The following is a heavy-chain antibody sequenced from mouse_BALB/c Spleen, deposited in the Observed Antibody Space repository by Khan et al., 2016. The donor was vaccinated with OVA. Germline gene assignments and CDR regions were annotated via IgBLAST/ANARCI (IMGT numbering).Heavy chain of an antibody. CDR1: GFSLTSYG. Sequence: QVQLKQSGPGLVAPSQTLSITCTVSGFSLTSYGVHWVRQPPGQGLEWLGVIWAGGSTNYNYALISSLSISTDNSKSQVCLKSNSLHTDNTAMYYFARLEDIWGQGTTLTVSS. D-gene: IGHD1-3*01. CDR3: ARLEDI. J-gene: IGHJ2*01. V-gene: IGHV2-9*02. CDR2: IWAGGST.